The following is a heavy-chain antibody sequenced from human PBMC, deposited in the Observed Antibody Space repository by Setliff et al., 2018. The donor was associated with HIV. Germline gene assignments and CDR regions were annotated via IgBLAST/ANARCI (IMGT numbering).Heavy chain of an antibody. CDR1: GFTFSSYS. CDR2: ISSSSSYI. Sequence: KPGGSLRLSCAASGFTFSSYSMNWVRQAPGKGLEWVSSISSSSSYIYYADSAKGRFTISRDNAKNSLSLQLNSLQAEDTAIYYCARTRALTSRSHTLFHALDVWGRGTPVTVSS. CDR3: ARTRALTSRSHTLFHALDV. V-gene: IGHV3-21*01. D-gene: IGHD3-10*01. J-gene: IGHJ6*02.